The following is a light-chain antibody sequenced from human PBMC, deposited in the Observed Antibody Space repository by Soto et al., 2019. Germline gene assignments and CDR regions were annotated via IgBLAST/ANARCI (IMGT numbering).Light chain of an antibody. Sequence: EIVLTQSPGTLSLSPGERATLSCRASQNVSRSLLAWYQQKPGQAPRPLISGASNRASGIPDRFSGSGSGTDFTLTISRLEPEDFAVYYCQSYGDSLFTFGPGTKVDIK. CDR3: QSYGDSLFT. J-gene: IGKJ3*01. CDR1: QNVSRSL. V-gene: IGKV3-20*01. CDR2: GAS.